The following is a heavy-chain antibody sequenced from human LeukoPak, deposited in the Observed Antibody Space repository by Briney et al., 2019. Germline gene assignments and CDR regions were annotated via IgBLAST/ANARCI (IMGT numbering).Heavy chain of an antibody. CDR2: ISSSGSTI. Sequence: GGSLRLSCAASGFTFSSYSMNWVRQAPGKGLEWVSYISSSGSTIYYADSVKGRFTISRDNSKNTLYLQMNSLRPEDTAVYYCAKDWGCKGGNYYTIDYWGQGTLVTVSS. J-gene: IGHJ4*02. D-gene: IGHD1-26*01. V-gene: IGHV3-48*01. CDR3: AKDWGCKGGNYYTIDY. CDR1: GFTFSSYS.